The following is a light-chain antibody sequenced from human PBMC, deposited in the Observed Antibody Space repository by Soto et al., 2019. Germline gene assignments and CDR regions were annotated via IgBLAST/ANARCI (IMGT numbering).Light chain of an antibody. CDR3: QQYYSAPRT. Sequence: DIQMTQSPSFLSASVGDKVTITCRATESVSKWLAWYQEKPGNPPRPLIYDASTLESGVPSRFSGSGSGTEFTLTISSLQADDFAIYYCQQYYSAPRTFGQGTKVDIK. CDR2: DAS. CDR1: ESVSKW. V-gene: IGKV1-5*01. J-gene: IGKJ1*01.